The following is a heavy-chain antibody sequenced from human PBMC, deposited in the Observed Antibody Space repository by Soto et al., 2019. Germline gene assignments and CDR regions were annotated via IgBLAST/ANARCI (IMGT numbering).Heavy chain of an antibody. CDR2: ISSNGGIT. CDR3: VRRVSGNYDY. D-gene: IGHD1-7*01. Sequence: EVQLAESGGGMVQPGGSLRLSCVASGFTFSGYDMHWVRQAPGQGLEYVSSISSNGGITYYGNSVKGRFTISRDNSKNTLYLQMGSLRAEDMAVYYCVRRVSGNYDYWGQGTLVTVSS. CDR1: GFTFSGYD. J-gene: IGHJ4*02. V-gene: IGHV3-64*01.